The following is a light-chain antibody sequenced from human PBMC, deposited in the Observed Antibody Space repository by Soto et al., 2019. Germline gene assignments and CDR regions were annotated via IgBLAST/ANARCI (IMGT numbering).Light chain of an antibody. CDR3: QQYGSSPGLFT. CDR1: QSVRSN. CDR2: GAT. Sequence: EILMTQSPATLSVSPGERATLSCRASQSVRSNLAWYQQKPGQAPRLLIFGATTRATGMPARFSGSGSGTEFTLTMSSLQSEDFAVYYCQQYGSSPGLFTFGPGTKVDIK. J-gene: IGKJ3*01. V-gene: IGKV3-15*01.